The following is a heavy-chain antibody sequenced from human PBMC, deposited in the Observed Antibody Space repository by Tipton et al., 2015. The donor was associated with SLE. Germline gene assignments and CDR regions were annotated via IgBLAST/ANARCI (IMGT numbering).Heavy chain of an antibody. CDR3: ARVVTVGAAHYYDIDV. CDR2: VYDSGTT. CDR1: GGSFSGYY. J-gene: IGHJ6*02. V-gene: IGHV4-34*01. Sequence: TLSLTCAVYGGSFSGYYWTWIRQPPGKGLEWIGSVYDSGTTHYNPSLKSRVTMSVDTSKTQFSLKLGSLTAADTAVYYCARVVTVGAAHYYDIDVWGQGTRVTVSS. D-gene: IGHD2-21*02.